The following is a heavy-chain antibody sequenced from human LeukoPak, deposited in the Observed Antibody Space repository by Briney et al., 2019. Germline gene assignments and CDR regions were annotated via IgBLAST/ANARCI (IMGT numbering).Heavy chain of an antibody. CDR1: GFTFSSYS. J-gene: IGHJ4*02. Sequence: PGGSLRLSCAASGFTFSSYSMHWVRQAPGKGLEWVSYISSSSSTIYYADSVKGRFTISRDNAKNSLYLQMNSLRAEDTAVYYCARDYSSSWPPVDYWGQGTLVTVSS. CDR2: ISSSSSTI. V-gene: IGHV3-48*01. CDR3: ARDYSSSWPPVDY. D-gene: IGHD6-13*01.